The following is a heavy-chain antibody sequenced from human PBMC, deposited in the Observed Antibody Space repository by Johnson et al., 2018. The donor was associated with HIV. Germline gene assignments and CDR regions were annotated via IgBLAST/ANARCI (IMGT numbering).Heavy chain of an antibody. D-gene: IGHD6-19*01. J-gene: IGHJ3*02. Sequence: HVQLVESGGGVVQAGRSLTLSCVGSGFTFTDYAIHWVRQPPGKGLEWVAVISFDGNNRYYADSVNGRFTISRDNSKNTLYLQMNRLSAEDTAVYYCAKDRRSSSPGRDAFDIWGQGTMVTVSS. V-gene: IGHV3-30*04. CDR1: GFTFTDYA. CDR2: ISFDGNNR. CDR3: AKDRRSSSPGRDAFDI.